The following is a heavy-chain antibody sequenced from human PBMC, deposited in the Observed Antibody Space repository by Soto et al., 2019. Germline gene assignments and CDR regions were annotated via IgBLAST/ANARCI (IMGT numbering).Heavy chain of an antibody. CDR2: ISYDGSNQ. J-gene: IGHJ2*01. Sequence: VMEWVAVISYDGSNQCYADSAQGRFPISRATCKNTLYLQMNSLRAEDTAVYYCAREGLFFFQAEDGIRDTVPVSAFLLNRSSDL. V-gene: IGHV3-30*04. D-gene: IGHD2-15*01. CDR3: AREGLFFFQAEDGIRDTVPVSAFLLNRSSDL.